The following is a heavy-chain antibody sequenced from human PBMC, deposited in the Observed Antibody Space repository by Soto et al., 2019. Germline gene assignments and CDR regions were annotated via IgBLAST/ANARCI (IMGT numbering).Heavy chain of an antibody. CDR1: GFTFSSYA. Sequence: GGSLRLSCAASGFTFSSYAMSWVRQAPGKGLEWVSAISGSGGSTYYADSVKGRFTISRDNSKNTLYLQMNSLRAEDTAVYYCAKDLPLSYYYDSSGLFVYWGQGTLVTVSS. CDR2: ISGSGGST. V-gene: IGHV3-23*01. D-gene: IGHD3-22*01. CDR3: AKDLPLSYYYDSSGLFVY. J-gene: IGHJ4*02.